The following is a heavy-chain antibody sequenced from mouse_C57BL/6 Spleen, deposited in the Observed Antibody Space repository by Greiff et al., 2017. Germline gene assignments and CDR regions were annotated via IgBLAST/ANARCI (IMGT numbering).Heavy chain of an antibody. J-gene: IGHJ4*01. CDR2: INPYNGDT. CDR1: GYSFTGYF. CDR3: AKGSNSYAMGC. D-gene: IGHD2-5*01. V-gene: IGHV1-20*01. Sequence: EVLLKESGPELVKPGASVKISCKASGYSFTGYFMNWVMQSHGKSLEWIGRINPYNGDTFYNQKVKGKATLTVDKSSSTAHMELRSLTSEDAAVYYCAKGSNSYAMGCWGQGTSVTVSS.